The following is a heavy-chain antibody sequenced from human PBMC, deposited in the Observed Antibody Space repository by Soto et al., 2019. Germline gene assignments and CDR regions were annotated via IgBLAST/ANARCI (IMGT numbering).Heavy chain of an antibody. J-gene: IGHJ4*02. CDR3: TTGRFWSGYYVFDY. V-gene: IGHV3-15*01. CDR1: GFTFSNAW. CDR2: IKSKTEGGTT. Sequence: SLRLSCAASGFTFSNAWMSWVRQAPGKGLEWVGRIKSKTEGGTTDYAAPVKGRFAISRDDSKNTLYLQMNSLKTEDTAVYYCTTGRFWSGYYVFDYWGQGTLVTVSS. D-gene: IGHD3-3*01.